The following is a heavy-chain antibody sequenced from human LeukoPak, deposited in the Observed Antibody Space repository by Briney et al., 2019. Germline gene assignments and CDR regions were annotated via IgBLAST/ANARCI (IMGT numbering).Heavy chain of an antibody. Sequence: PSQTLSLTCIVSEMYDVGYYWSWIRQPPGKGLEWIGYIYHSGSTYYNPSLKSRVTISVDRSKNQFSLKLSSVTAADTAVYYCARWAGYMDVWGKGTTVTVSS. V-gene: IGHV4-30-2*01. CDR2: IYHSGST. J-gene: IGHJ6*03. CDR1: EMYDVGYY. D-gene: IGHD3-10*01. CDR3: ARWAGYMDV.